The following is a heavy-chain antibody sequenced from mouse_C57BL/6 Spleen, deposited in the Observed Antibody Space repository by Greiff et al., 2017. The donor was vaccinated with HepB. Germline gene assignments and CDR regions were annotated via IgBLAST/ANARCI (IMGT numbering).Heavy chain of an antibody. CDR1: GYTFTDYY. CDR2: INPNNGGT. V-gene: IGHV1-26*01. Sequence: VQLQQSGPELVKPGASVKISCKASGYTFTDYYMNWVKQSHGKSLEWIGDINPNNGGTSYNQKFKGKATLTVDKSSSTAYMELRSLTSEDSAVYYCARGDGSSYDYFDYWGQGTTLTVSS. D-gene: IGHD1-1*01. J-gene: IGHJ2*01. CDR3: ARGDGSSYDYFDY.